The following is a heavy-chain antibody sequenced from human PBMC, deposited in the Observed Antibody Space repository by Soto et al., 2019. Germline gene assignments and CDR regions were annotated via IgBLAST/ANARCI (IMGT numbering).Heavy chain of an antibody. J-gene: IGHJ4*02. CDR3: VQTTGWPGFDF. V-gene: IGHV3-53*01. CDR1: GFAVSSKY. Sequence: EVQLVESGGGLLQPGGSLRLSCAASGFAVSSKYMTWVRQAPGKGLEWASVIYGGGTTYYADSVKGRFTISRDTSNNTLYLQMNSLRAEDTAVYYCVQTTGWPGFDFWGQGTLVTVSS. CDR2: IYGGGTT. D-gene: IGHD6-19*01.